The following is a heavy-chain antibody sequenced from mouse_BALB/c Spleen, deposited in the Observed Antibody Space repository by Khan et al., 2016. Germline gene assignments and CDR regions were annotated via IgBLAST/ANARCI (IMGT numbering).Heavy chain of an antibody. CDR3: AQLTGAWYFDV. J-gene: IGHJ1*01. CDR2: ISYSGST. Sequence: EVQLQESGPSLVKPSQTLSLTCSVTGDSITSGYWNWIRTFTGNKLEYMGYISYSGSTYYNPSPKSGIYITRDTSKNQYYLQLNSVTTVDTATYYCAQLTGAWYFDVWGAGTTVTVSS. D-gene: IGHD4-1*01. CDR1: GDSITSGY. V-gene: IGHV3-8*02.